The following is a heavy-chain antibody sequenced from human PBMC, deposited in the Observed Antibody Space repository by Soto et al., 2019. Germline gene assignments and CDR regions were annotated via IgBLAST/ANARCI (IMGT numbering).Heavy chain of an antibody. CDR2: IYHSGST. D-gene: IGHD3-3*01. CDR1: GGTSSSYY. J-gene: IGHJ4*02. V-gene: IGHV4-59*12. Sequence: ASETLSLTCTVSGGTSSSYYWSWIRQPPGKGLEWIGDIYHSGSTNYNPSLKSRVTISVDKSKNQFSLKLSSVTAADTAVYYCARSGDFWSGVFDYWGQGTLVTVSS. CDR3: ARSGDFWSGVFDY.